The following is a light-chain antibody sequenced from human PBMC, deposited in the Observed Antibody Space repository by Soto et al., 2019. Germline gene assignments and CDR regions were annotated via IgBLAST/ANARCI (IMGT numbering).Light chain of an antibody. CDR3: QQYNNWPPLT. J-gene: IGKJ5*01. Sequence: EIGITQSRATGSVCIEERATLSCRGSQSVSSNLAWYQQKPGQAPRLLIYGASTRATGIPARFSGSRPGTEFTLTISPLQSDDFAVYHCQQYNNWPPLTFGQGTRLEIK. CDR1: QSVSSN. V-gene: IGKV3-15*01. CDR2: GAS.